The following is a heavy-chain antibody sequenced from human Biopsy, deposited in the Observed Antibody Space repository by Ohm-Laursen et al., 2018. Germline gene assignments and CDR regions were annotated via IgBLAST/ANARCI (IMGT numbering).Heavy chain of an antibody. V-gene: IGHV4-34*08. D-gene: IGHD2-15*01. CDR2: INQSGTT. J-gene: IGHJ4*02. CDR1: GRTFSDYQ. CDR3: GNEVHGRDY. Sequence: GTLSLTCAVFGRTFSDYQWSWIRQPLGKGLEWIGQINQSGTTNYNPSLKSRVSISADASKYEFSLRLTSVTAADTAVYFCGNEVHGRDYWGLGAQVTVSS.